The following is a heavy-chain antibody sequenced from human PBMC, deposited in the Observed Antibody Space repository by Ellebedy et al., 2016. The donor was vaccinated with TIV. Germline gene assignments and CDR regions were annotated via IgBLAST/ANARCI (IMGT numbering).Heavy chain of an antibody. J-gene: IGHJ3*02. CDR1: GFTVSNKY. CDR2: LYTTGTT. CDR3: AREEPGDNFGFDK. Sequence: GGSLRLSCAASGFTVSNKYMNWVRQAPGKGLEWVSVLYTTGTTYYADSVKGRFTISRDNSKNTLFLQMHSLRVEDTAVYYCAREEPGDNFGFDKWGQGTMVTVSS. V-gene: IGHV3-53*01. D-gene: IGHD1-1*01.